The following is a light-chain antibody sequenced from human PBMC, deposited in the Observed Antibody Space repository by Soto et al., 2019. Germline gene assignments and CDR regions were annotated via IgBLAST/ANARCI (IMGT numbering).Light chain of an antibody. CDR2: DAS. CDR1: QTGSSSF. J-gene: IGKJ2*01. CDR3: QQDVTSPYT. V-gene: IGKV3D-20*01. Sequence: EVVLTQSPATLSLSPGDRATLSCGASQTGSSSFLAWDQQKPGLAPRLLIYDASTRATGIPDRLRGRGSGTGFTLTTGRLEPEDFAVYFCQQDVTSPYTFGQGTKVEIK.